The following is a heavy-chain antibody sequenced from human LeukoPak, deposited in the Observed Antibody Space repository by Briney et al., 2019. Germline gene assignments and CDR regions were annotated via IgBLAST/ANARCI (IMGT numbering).Heavy chain of an antibody. CDR1: GFAFSGSA. CDR2: IRSKANSFVK. J-gene: IGHJ6*02. Sequence: GGSLRLSCAASGFAFSGSAIHWVRQASGKGLEWVGRIRSKANSFVKTYAASLEGRFTISRDDSSNTAYLQMDRLKTEDTAVYYCTRHSDKYCSGSNCYAYNFYGLDVWGQGTTVTVSS. CDR3: TRHSDKYCSGSNCYAYNFYGLDV. V-gene: IGHV3-73*01. D-gene: IGHD2-15*01.